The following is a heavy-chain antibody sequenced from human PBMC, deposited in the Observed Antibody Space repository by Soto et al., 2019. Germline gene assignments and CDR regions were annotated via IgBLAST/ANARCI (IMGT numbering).Heavy chain of an antibody. D-gene: IGHD3-3*01. V-gene: IGHV1-18*01. CDR2: SSTYNGNT. J-gene: IGHJ6*03. Sequence: QAQLVQSGAEMKKPGASVKVSCKASGYTLSNYGISWVRQAPGQGLEWMGWSSTYNGNTKYAKKFQGRVTKTTDTSTSTAYMELRSLRSDDTAVDYCVRDHHDFSSDYHYYHMDVWGKGTTVTVSS. CDR3: VRDHHDFSSDYHYYHMDV. CDR1: GYTLSNYG.